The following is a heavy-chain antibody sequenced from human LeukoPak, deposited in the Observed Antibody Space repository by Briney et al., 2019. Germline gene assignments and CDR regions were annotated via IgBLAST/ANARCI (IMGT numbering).Heavy chain of an antibody. D-gene: IGHD3-10*01. CDR3: AREYGSGSHPFDY. J-gene: IGHJ4*02. CDR2: IYSGGTT. Sequence: PGGSLRLSCAASGFTVSTNCMTWVRQAPGKGLEWVSTIYSGGTTYYADSVKGRFTISRDNSKNTLYLQMNSLRAEDTAVYYCAREYGSGSHPFDYWGQGTLVTVSS. V-gene: IGHV3-53*05. CDR1: GFTVSTNC.